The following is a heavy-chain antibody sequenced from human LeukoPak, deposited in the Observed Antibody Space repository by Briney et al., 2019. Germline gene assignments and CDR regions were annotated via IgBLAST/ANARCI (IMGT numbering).Heavy chain of an antibody. J-gene: IGHJ4*02. CDR1: GFTFSSYA. CDR2: ISGSGGST. Sequence: GGSLRLSCTASGFTFSSYAMSWVRQAPGRGLEWVSAISGSGGSTYYADSVKGRFTISRDNSKNTLYLQMNSPRAEDTAVYYCAKDVPYYYDSSGIYWGQGTLVTVSS. CDR3: AKDVPYYYDSSGIY. V-gene: IGHV3-23*01. D-gene: IGHD3-22*01.